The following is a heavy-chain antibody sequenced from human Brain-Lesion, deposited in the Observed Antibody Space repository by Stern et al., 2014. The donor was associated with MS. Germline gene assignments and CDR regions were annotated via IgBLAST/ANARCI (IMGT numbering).Heavy chain of an antibody. CDR3: ARVETPLADFYYYYGMDV. CDR1: GFTFSSYA. D-gene: IGHD5-18*01. CDR2: IYRGSDYI. V-gene: IGHV3-21*01. Sequence: MQLVESGGVLVKPGGSLRLSCAAPGFTFSSYAMHWVRQAPGQGLEWVSSIYRGSDYIYDSDSVKSRFTISRDNAKNSLYLQMNSLRAEDTALYYCARVETPLADFYYYYGMDVWGQGTTVTVSS. J-gene: IGHJ6*02.